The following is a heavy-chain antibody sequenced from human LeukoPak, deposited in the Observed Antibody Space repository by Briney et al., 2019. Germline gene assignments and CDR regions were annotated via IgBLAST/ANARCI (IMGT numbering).Heavy chain of an antibody. Sequence: SETLSLTCTVSGYSISSGYHWGWIRQPPGEGLEWIGSIYYSGSTYYNPSLKSRVTISVDTSKNQFSLKLSSVTAADTAVYYCATSLGGSYWWGQGTLVTVSS. D-gene: IGHD1-26*01. J-gene: IGHJ4*02. CDR1: GYSISSGYH. V-gene: IGHV4-38-2*02. CDR3: ATSLGGSYW. CDR2: IYYSGST.